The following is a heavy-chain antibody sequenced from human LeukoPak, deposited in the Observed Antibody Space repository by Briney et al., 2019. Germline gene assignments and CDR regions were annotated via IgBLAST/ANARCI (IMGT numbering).Heavy chain of an antibody. J-gene: IGHJ6*02. CDR3: ARRDDSSNSYGMDV. CDR1: GYTFTSYG. D-gene: IGHD3-22*01. V-gene: IGHV1-18*01. Sequence: ASVKVSCKASGYTFTSYGISWVRQAPGQGLEWMGWISAYNGNTNYAQKLQGRVTMTTDTSTSTAYMELRSLRSDDTAVYYCARRDDSSNSYGMDVWGQGTTVTVSS. CDR2: ISAYNGNT.